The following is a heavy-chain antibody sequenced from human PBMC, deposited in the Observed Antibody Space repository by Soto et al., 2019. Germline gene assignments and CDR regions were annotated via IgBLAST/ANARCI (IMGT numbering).Heavy chain of an antibody. CDR1: GGSFSVYY. Sequence: SETLSLTCAVYGGSFSVYYWSRIRQPPGKGLEWIGEINHSGSTNYNPSLKSRVTISVDTSKNQFSLKLSSVTAADTAVYYCARDGDYDFWSGYFAYWGQGTLVTVSS. V-gene: IGHV4-34*01. CDR3: ARDGDYDFWSGYFAY. CDR2: INHSGST. D-gene: IGHD3-3*01. J-gene: IGHJ4*02.